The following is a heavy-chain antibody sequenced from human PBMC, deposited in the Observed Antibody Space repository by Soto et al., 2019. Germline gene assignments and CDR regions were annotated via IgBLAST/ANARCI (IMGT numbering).Heavy chain of an antibody. CDR2: ISGSGGST. Sequence: GRSLRLSCAASGFTFSSYAMSWVRQAPGKGLEWVSAISGSGGSTYYADSVKGRFTISRDNSKNTLYLQMNSLRAEDTAVYYCAKDRNYGSGEEPPDAFDIWGQGTMVTVSS. D-gene: IGHD3-10*01. V-gene: IGHV3-23*01. CDR1: GFTFSSYA. J-gene: IGHJ3*02. CDR3: AKDRNYGSGEEPPDAFDI.